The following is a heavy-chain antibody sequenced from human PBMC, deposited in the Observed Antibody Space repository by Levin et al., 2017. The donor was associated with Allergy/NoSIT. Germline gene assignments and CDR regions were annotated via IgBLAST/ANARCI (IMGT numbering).Heavy chain of an antibody. CDR1: GFTISNNY. D-gene: IGHD3-16*01. CDR2: IYTVGKT. Sequence: AGGSLRLSCVASGFTISNNYMNWVRQAPGKGLEWVSVIYTVGKTYYADSVKGRFTISRDNSKNTLYLQMNNLRADDTAVYYCTRDQFLYGSASGGWFDAWGQGTLVTVSS. V-gene: IGHV3-53*01. CDR3: TRDQFLYGSASGGWFDA. J-gene: IGHJ5*02.